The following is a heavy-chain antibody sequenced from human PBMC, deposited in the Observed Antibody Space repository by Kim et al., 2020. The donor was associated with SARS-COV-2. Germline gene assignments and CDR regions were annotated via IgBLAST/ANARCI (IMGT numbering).Heavy chain of an antibody. CDR1: DASIRSYY. J-gene: IGHJ4*02. CDR3: ARGEGGSYVRYFDY. Sequence: SETLSLTCTVSDASIRSYYWNWIRQPPGKGLEWIGYIYNSGSNYNPSLNSRVTISVDTSKNQVSLKLTSVTTADTAVYYCARGEGGSYVRYFDYWGPGT. V-gene: IGHV4-59*01. CDR2: IYNSGS. D-gene: IGHD1-26*01.